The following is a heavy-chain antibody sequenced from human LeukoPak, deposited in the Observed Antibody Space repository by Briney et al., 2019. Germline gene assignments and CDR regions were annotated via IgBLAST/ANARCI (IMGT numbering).Heavy chain of an antibody. CDR3: ARVFQSPMDV. J-gene: IGHJ6*03. CDR2: IGSSGGDT. Sequence: GGSLRLSCAASGFTFSNYAMRWVRQAPGKGLDWVSAIGSSGGDTFYADSVKGRFTISRDNSKNTLSLQMNSLRAEDTAVYYCARVFQSPMDVWGKGTTVTVSS. CDR1: GFTFSNYA. V-gene: IGHV3-23*01.